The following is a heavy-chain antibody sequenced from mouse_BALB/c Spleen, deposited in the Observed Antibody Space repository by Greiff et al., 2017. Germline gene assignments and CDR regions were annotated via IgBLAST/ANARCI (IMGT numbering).Heavy chain of an antibody. CDR1: GFTFSSYG. Sequence: EVQLVESGGDLVKPGGSLKLSCAASGFTFSSYGMSWVRQTPDKRLEWVATISSGGSYTYYPDSVKGRFTISRDNAKNTLYLQMSSLKSEDTAMYYCARHDYGNYVGVLYAYWGQGTLVTVSA. V-gene: IGHV5-6*01. D-gene: IGHD2-1*01. J-gene: IGHJ3*01. CDR2: ISSGGSYT. CDR3: ARHDYGNYVGVLYAY.